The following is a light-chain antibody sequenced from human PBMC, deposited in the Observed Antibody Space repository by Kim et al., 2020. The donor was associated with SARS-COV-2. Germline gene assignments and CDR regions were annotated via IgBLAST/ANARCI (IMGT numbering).Light chain of an antibody. CDR1: SSNIGANYV. Sequence: QSALTQPPSVSGAPGQRVTISCTGSSSNIGANYVVHWYQQLPGTAPKLLIYGNSNRPSGVPDRFSVSKSGTSASLAITGLQAEDEADYYCQSYDSSLSGYVFGTGTKVTVL. J-gene: IGLJ1*01. V-gene: IGLV1-40*01. CDR2: GNS. CDR3: QSYDSSLSGYV.